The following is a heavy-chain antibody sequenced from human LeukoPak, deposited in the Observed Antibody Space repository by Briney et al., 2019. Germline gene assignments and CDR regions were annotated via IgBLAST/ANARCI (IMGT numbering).Heavy chain of an antibody. V-gene: IGHV3-30*18. J-gene: IGHJ4*02. D-gene: IGHD6-13*01. CDR3: AKDRSTTWSFDY. CDR1: GFTFSFSG. Sequence: GRSLRLSCAASGFTFSFSGMYWVRQAPGKGLEWVAFMSDDGSRKYYADSVKGRFTMSRDNSKNTLFLQMNSLRTEDTAVYYCAKDRSTTWSFDYWGQGTLVTVSS. CDR2: MSDDGSRK.